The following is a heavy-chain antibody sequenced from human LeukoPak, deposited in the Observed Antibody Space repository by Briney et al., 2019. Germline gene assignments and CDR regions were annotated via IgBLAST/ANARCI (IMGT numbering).Heavy chain of an antibody. Sequence: SQTLSLTCIVSGGSISSYYWSWIRQPPGKGLEWIGYIYYSGSTNYNPSFKSRVTISIDKSKNQSSLKLSSVTATDTGVYYCARGLTLFDPWGQGTLVTVSS. CDR2: IYYSGST. CDR1: GGSISSYY. CDR3: ARGLTLFDP. J-gene: IGHJ5*02. V-gene: IGHV4-59*01. D-gene: IGHD1-20*01.